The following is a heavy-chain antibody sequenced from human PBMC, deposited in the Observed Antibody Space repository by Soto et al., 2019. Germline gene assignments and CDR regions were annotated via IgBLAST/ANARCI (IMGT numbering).Heavy chain of an antibody. CDR3: ARDRIVVVPAATAAYYYYYGMDV. CDR1: GGSISSGGYY. D-gene: IGHD2-2*01. V-gene: IGHV4-31*03. J-gene: IGHJ6*02. CDR2: IYYSGST. Sequence: QVQLQESGPGLVKPSQTLSLTCTVSGGSISSGGYYWSWIRQHPGKGLEWIGYIYYSGSTYYNPSLKRRVTISVDTSKNQFSLKLSSVTAADTAVYYCARDRIVVVPAATAAYYYYYGMDVWGQGTTVTVSS.